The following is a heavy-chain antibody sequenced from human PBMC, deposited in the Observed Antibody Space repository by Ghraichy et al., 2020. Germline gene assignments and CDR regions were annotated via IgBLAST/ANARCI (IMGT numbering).Heavy chain of an antibody. CDR2: ITGGSSYI. Sequence: RGSLRLSCAASGFSFSSYNMNWVRQPPGKGLEWVSSITGGSSYIDYADSVKGRFTISRDNAQNALVLQMNSLRVDDTAVYYCVRADYSGSGLSWFDPWGQGTLVTVSS. J-gene: IGHJ5*02. V-gene: IGHV3-21*01. CDR3: VRADYSGSGLSWFDP. D-gene: IGHD3-10*01. CDR1: GFSFSSYN.